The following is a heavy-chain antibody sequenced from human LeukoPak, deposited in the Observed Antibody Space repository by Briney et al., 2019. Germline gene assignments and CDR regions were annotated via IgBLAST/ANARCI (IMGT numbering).Heavy chain of an antibody. J-gene: IGHJ5*02. D-gene: IGHD3-10*01. V-gene: IGHV1-2*02. Sequence: ASVKVSCKASGYTFTGYYINWVRQAPGQGLEWMGWINPHSGGTNYAQKFQGRVTMTRDTSISTAYMELSSLISDDTAVYYCARYLLMYNDGSGESTWGQRTLVTVSS. CDR1: GYTFTGYY. CDR2: INPHSGGT. CDR3: ARYLLMYNDGSGEST.